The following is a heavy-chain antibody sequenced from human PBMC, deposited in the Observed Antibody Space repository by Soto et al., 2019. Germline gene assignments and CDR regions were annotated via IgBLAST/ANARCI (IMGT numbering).Heavy chain of an antibody. CDR3: ARVGVRASGDY. CDR2: IYYSGST. V-gene: IGHV4-31*02. Sequence: QVQLVESGGGVVQPGRSLRLSCEASGFTFRNNGMHWVRQVPGKGLEWIGYIYYSGSTYYNPSLKSRVTISVDTSKNQFSLKLSSVTAADTAVYYCARVGVRASGDYWGQGTLVTVSS. J-gene: IGHJ4*02. D-gene: IGHD3-16*01. CDR1: GFTFRNNG.